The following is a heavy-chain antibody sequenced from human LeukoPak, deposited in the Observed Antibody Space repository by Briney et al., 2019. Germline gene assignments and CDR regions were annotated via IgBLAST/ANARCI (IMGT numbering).Heavy chain of an antibody. Sequence: ASVKVSCKASGYTFTSYDINWVRQAPGQRLEWMGWINAGNGNTKYSQKFQGRVTITRDTSASTAYMELSSLRSEDTAVYYCARESGPGSFDYWGQGTLVTVSS. CDR1: GYTFTSYD. CDR2: INAGNGNT. J-gene: IGHJ4*02. V-gene: IGHV1-3*01. CDR3: ARESGPGSFDY.